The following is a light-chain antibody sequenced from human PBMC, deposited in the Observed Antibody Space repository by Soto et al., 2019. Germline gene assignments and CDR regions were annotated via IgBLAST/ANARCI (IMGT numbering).Light chain of an antibody. CDR3: ASYKSSVTVV. J-gene: IGLJ1*01. Sequence: QSALTQTPSVSGSPGQSITISCSGTSSDVGGYNYVSWYQHHPGRAPKLIIYEVTKRPSGVSSRFSGSKSGNTASLTISGLQAEDEADYYCASYKSSVTVVFGSGTKVTVL. CDR1: SSDVGGYNY. V-gene: IGLV2-14*01. CDR2: EVT.